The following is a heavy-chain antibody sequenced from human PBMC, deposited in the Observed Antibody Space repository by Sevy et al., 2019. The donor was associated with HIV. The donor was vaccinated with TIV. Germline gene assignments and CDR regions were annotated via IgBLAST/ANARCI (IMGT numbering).Heavy chain of an antibody. CDR3: ARESYSYGYVPYFDY. J-gene: IGHJ4*02. CDR1: GFTFSSYA. V-gene: IGHV3-30-3*01. Sequence: GGPLRLSCAASGFTFSSYAMHWVRQAPGKGLEWVAVISYDGSNKYYADSVKGRFTISRDNSKNTLYLQMNSLRAEDTAVYYCARESYSYGYVPYFDYWGQGTLVTVSS. CDR2: ISYDGSNK. D-gene: IGHD5-18*01.